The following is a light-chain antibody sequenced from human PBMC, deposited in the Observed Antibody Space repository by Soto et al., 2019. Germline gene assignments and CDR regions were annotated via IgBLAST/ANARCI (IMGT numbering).Light chain of an antibody. CDR3: QHWVDYMWT. Sequence: DIHLTQSPSTLSASVGDRVTITCRANQSISSWLAWYQQKPGKAPKLLIYKASTLESGVPSRFSGSGSGTEFTLTISSLQPDDFATYYCQHWVDYMWTFGQGTKVEIK. V-gene: IGKV1-5*03. CDR2: KAS. J-gene: IGKJ1*01. CDR1: QSISSW.